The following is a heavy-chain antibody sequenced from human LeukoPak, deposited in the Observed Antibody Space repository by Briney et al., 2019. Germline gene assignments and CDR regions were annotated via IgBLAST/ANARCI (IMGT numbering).Heavy chain of an antibody. CDR2: IYSGGST. D-gene: IGHD6-13*01. CDR3: ARVLAAAGRNYYYYYMDV. J-gene: IGHJ6*03. V-gene: IGHV3-53*01. Sequence: GGSLRLSCAASGFTVSSNYMSWVRQAPGKGLEWVSVIYSGGSTYYADSVKGRFTISRDNSKNTLYLQMNSLRAEDTAVYYCARVLAAAGRNYYYYYMDVWGKGTTVTVSS. CDR1: GFTVSSNY.